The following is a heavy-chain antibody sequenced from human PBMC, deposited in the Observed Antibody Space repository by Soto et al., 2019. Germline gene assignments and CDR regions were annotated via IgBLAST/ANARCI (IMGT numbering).Heavy chain of an antibody. Sequence: EVQLLESGGGLVQPGGSLRLSCAASGFNFWSYTMSWVRQAPGKGLEWVSAIDGSGNNVYYADSVKGRFTISRDNSKNTLYLQMNSLRAEDTAIYFCAREWATLITAYWGQGTLVTVSS. V-gene: IGHV3-23*01. J-gene: IGHJ4*02. D-gene: IGHD3-16*01. CDR3: AREWATLITAY. CDR2: IDGSGNNV. CDR1: GFNFWSYT.